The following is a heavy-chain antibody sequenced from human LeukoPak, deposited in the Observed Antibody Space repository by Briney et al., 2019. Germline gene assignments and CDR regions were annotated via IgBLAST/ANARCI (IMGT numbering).Heavy chain of an antibody. CDR1: GITLSNYG. J-gene: IGHJ4*02. CDR2: ISDSGGST. CDR3: AKRGIVIRAVIIVGFHKEAYYFDY. Sequence: GGSLRLSCAVSGITLSNYGMSWVRQAPGKGLEWVAGISDSGGSTNYADSLEGRFTISRDNPKNTLYLQMNSLRAEDTAVYFCAKRGIVIRAVIIVGFHKEAYYFDYWGQGALVTVSS. V-gene: IGHV3-23*01. D-gene: IGHD3-10*01.